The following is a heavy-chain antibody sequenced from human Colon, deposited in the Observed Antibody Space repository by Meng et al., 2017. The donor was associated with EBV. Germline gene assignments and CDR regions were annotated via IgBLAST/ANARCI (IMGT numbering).Heavy chain of an antibody. D-gene: IGHD6-19*01. V-gene: IGHV4-31*03. J-gene: IGHJ4*02. CDR2: IYYSGST. CDR3: ARVSSGWDYFDY. Sequence: QLTLPESGPGLVKPSQTLSLTCTVSGGSVSSGGYYWTWIRQHPGKGLEWFGHIYYSGSTFYNPSLKRRVIISIDTSKNQFSLNLRSVTAADTAVYYCARVSSGWDYFDYWGQGTLVTVSS. CDR1: GGSVSSGGYY.